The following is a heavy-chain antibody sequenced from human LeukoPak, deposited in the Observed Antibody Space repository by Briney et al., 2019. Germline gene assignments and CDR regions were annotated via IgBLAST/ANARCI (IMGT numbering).Heavy chain of an antibody. V-gene: IGHV3-23*01. CDR3: AKDLRHCSSTSCYGGGWFDY. CDR2: ISGSDGRT. CDR1: GFTFSSYA. Sequence: PGGSLRLSCAASGFTFSSYAMTWVRQASGKGLEWVSTISGSDGRTDYADSVKGRFTISRDNSKNTVYLQMNSLSAEDTAVYYCAKDLRHCSSTSCYGGGWFDYWGQGTLVTVSS. D-gene: IGHD2-2*01. J-gene: IGHJ4*02.